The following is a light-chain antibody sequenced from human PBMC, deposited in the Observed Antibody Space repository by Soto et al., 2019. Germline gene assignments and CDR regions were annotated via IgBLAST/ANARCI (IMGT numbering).Light chain of an antibody. Sequence: EVVLTQSPVTLSLSPGERATLSCRASQSFRGLLAWYQQKPGQAHRLLIYDAYKRATGIPPRFSGSGSGTDFTLTISSLEPEDSAVYYCQQRHMWPITFGQGTRLEIK. CDR1: QSFRGL. CDR3: QQRHMWPIT. CDR2: DAY. J-gene: IGKJ5*01. V-gene: IGKV3-11*01.